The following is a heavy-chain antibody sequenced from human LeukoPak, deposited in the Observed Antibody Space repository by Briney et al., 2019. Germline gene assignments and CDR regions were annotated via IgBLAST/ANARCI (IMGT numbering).Heavy chain of an antibody. V-gene: IGHV1-69*13. J-gene: IGHJ6*02. D-gene: IGHD3-10*01. Sequence: SVKVSCKASGGTFSSYAISWVRQAPGQGLEWMGGIIPIFGTANYAQKFQGRVTITADESTSTAYMELSSLRSEDTAVYYCASEYGSGSYPTYYYYYGMDVWGQGTTVTVSS. CDR1: GGTFSSYA. CDR2: IIPIFGTA. CDR3: ASEYGSGSYPTYYYYYGMDV.